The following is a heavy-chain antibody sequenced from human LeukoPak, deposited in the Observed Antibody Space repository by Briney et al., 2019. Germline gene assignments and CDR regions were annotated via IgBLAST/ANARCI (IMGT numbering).Heavy chain of an antibody. Sequence: SVKVSCKASGGAFSSYAISWVRQAPGQGLERMGGIIPIFGTANYAQKFQGRVTITADESTSTAYMELSSLRSEDTAVYYCARSSRYYDSSGLQAYYFDYWGQGTLVTVSS. J-gene: IGHJ4*02. V-gene: IGHV1-69*01. D-gene: IGHD3-22*01. CDR3: ARSSRYYDSSGLQAYYFDY. CDR2: IIPIFGTA. CDR1: GGAFSSYA.